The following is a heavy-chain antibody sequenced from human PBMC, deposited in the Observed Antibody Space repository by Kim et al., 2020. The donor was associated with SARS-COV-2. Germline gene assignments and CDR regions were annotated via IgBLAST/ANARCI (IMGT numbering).Heavy chain of an antibody. D-gene: IGHD4-17*01. Sequence: ASVKVSCKASGYTFTSYDINWVRQATGQGLEWMGWMNPNSGNTGYAQKFQGRVTMTRNTSISTAYMELSSLRSEDTAVYYCASGQILYGDYVFHVPLYYYYYMDVWGKGTTVTVSS. V-gene: IGHV1-8*01. CDR1: GYTFTSYD. CDR3: ASGQILYGDYVFHVPLYYYYYMDV. CDR2: MNPNSGNT. J-gene: IGHJ6*03.